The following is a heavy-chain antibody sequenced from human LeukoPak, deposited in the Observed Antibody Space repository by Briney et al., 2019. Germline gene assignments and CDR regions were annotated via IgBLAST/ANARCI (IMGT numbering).Heavy chain of an antibody. CDR2: INSGGSGT. Sequence: PGGSLRLSCAASGFAFSSNWMHWVRQTPGKGLVWVSRINSGGSGTSYADSVEGRFTISRDNAKNTLYLQMNSLRAEDMAVYYCATSLGPLTEYWGQGTLVTVSS. V-gene: IGHV3-74*01. J-gene: IGHJ4*02. D-gene: IGHD7-27*01. CDR3: ATSLGPLTEY. CDR1: GFAFSSNW.